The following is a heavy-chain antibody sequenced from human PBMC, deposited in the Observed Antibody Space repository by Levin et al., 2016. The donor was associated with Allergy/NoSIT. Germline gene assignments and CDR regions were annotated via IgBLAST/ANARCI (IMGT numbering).Heavy chain of an antibody. D-gene: IGHD3-9*01. CDR2: ISYDGSKE. Sequence: WIRQPPGKGLEWVAVISYDGSKEYYADSVKGRFTISRDNSKNTLSLQTNSLRAEDTAVYYCVVLNTDWFEDYYYYYGMDVWGQGTTVTVSS. CDR3: VVLNTDWFEDYYYYYGMDV. V-gene: IGHV3-30*03. J-gene: IGHJ6*02.